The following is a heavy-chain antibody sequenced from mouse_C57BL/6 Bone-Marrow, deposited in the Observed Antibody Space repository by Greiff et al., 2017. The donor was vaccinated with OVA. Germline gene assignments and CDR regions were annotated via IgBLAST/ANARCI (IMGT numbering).Heavy chain of an antibody. Sequence: EVKVEESGPGLVKPSQSLSLTCSVTGYSITSGYYWNWIRQFPGNKLEWMGYISYDGSNNYNPSLKNRISITRDTSKNQFFLKLNSVTTEDTATYYCARKNYSNYYFDYWGQGTTLTVSS. CDR1: GYSITSGYY. D-gene: IGHD2-5*01. CDR3: ARKNYSNYYFDY. CDR2: ISYDGSN. V-gene: IGHV3-6*01. J-gene: IGHJ2*01.